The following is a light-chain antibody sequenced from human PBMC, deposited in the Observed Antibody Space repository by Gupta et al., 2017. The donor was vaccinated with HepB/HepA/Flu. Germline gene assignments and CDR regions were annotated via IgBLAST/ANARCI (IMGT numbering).Light chain of an antibody. CDR2: GAS. CDR1: QSVSSY. J-gene: IGKJ2*01. V-gene: IGKV3-11*01. Sequence: ELVLTESPATLSLSPGERATLSCRASQSVSSYLAWYQQKPGQAPRLLIYGASNRATGIPARFSGSGSGTGFTLTISSLKPEDFALYYCQQCSNGPPNIFGQGTKLEIK. CDR3: QQCSNGPPNI.